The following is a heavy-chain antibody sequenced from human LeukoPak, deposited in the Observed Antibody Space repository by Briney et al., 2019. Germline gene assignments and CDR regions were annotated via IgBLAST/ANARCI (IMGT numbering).Heavy chain of an antibody. CDR1: GFTLSSYA. CDR2: VSGSGGGT. Sequence: GGSLRLSCAASGFTLSSYAMSWVRQAPGKGLEWVSAVSGSGGGTFYADSVKGRFTISRDNSKNTLYLQMNSLRVEDTAVYYCTKRGSDYAVYWGQGTLVTVSS. V-gene: IGHV3-23*01. CDR3: TKRGSDYAVY. J-gene: IGHJ4*02. D-gene: IGHD6-25*01.